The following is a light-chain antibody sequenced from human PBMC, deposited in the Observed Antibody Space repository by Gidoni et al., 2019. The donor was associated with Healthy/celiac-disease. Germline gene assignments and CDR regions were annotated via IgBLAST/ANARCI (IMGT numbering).Light chain of an antibody. CDR1: QSVSSSY. CDR3: QQYGSSLLT. V-gene: IGKV3-20*01. Sequence: EIVLTQSPGTLSLSLGERATISCRASQSVSSSYLAWYQQKPGQAPRLLIYGASSRATGIPDRFSGSGSGTDFTLTISRLEPEDFAVYYCQQYGSSLLTFGGGTKVEIK. J-gene: IGKJ4*01. CDR2: GAS.